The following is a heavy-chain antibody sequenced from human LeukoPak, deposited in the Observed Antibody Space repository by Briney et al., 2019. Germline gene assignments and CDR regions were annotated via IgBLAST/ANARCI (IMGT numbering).Heavy chain of an antibody. CDR2: ISSSSSYI. V-gene: IGHV3-21*01. J-gene: IGHJ4*02. CDR3: ARGDYYYDSSGYYFDY. Sequence: GGSLRLSCAASGFTFSSYSMNWVRQARGKGLEWVSSISSSSSYIYYADSVKGRFTISRDNAKNSLYLQMNSLRAEDTAVYYCARGDYYYDSSGYYFDYWGQGTLVTVSS. CDR1: GFTFSSYS. D-gene: IGHD3-22*01.